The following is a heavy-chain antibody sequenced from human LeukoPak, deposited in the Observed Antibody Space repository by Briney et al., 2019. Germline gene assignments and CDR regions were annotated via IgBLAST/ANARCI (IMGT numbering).Heavy chain of an antibody. CDR1: GFTFSSYW. CDR2: ISSSSSYI. D-gene: IGHD3-10*01. J-gene: IGHJ4*02. CDR3: ARDPSGIGDY. Sequence: GGSLRLSCAASGFTFSSYWMSWVRQAPGKGLEWVSSISSSSSYIYYADSVKGRFTISRDNAKNSLYLQMNSLRAEDTAVYYCARDPSGIGDYWGQGTLVTVSS. V-gene: IGHV3-21*01.